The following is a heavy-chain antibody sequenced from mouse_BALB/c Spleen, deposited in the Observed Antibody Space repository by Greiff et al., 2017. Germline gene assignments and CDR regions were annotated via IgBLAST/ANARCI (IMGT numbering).Heavy chain of an antibody. CDR1: GYTFTSYW. CDR2: INPSTGYT. Sequence: QVQLQQSGAELAKPGASVKMSCKASGYTFTSYWMHWVKQRPGQGLEWIGYINPSTGYTEYNQKFKDKATLTADKSSSTAYMQLSSLTSEDSAVYYCARDYYGSSYSHWYFDVWGAGTTVTVSS. J-gene: IGHJ1*01. CDR3: ARDYYGSSYSHWYFDV. V-gene: IGHV1-7*01. D-gene: IGHD1-1*01.